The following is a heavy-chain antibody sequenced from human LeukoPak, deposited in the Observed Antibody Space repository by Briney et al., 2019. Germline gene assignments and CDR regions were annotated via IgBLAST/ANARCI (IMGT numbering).Heavy chain of an antibody. D-gene: IGHD2-15*01. V-gene: IGHV1-3*01. CDR1: GYTFTSYA. CDR3: ARANVKVAATVYYYYGMDV. CDR2: VNAGNGNT. J-gene: IGHJ6*02. Sequence: ASVKVSCKASGYTFTSYAMHWVRQAPGQRLEWMGWVNAGNGNTKYSQKFQGRVTITRDTSASTAYMELGSLRSEDTAVYYCARANVKVAATVYYYYGMDVWGQGTTVTVSS.